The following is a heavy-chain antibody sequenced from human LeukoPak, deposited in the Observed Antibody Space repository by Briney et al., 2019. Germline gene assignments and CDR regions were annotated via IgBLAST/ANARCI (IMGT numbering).Heavy chain of an antibody. CDR3: AKAAYYDYVCGSYRTYYYYYMDV. V-gene: IGHV3-23*01. CDR1: GFTFSSYA. J-gene: IGHJ6*03. D-gene: IGHD3-16*02. CDR2: ISGSGGST. Sequence: GGSLRLSCAASGFTFSSYAMSWVRQAPGKGLEWVSAISGSGGSTYYADSVKGRFTISRDNSKNTLYLQMNSLRAEDTAVYYCAKAAYYDYVCGSYRTYYYYYMDVWGKGTTVTVSS.